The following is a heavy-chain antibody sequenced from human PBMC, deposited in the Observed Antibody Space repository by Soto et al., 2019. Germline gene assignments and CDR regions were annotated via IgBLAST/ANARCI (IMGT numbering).Heavy chain of an antibody. D-gene: IGHD5-12*01. CDR1: GGSISSGDYY. CDR2: IYYSGST. Sequence: SETLSLTCTVSGGSISSGDYYWSWIRQPPGKGLEWIGYIYYSGSTNYNPSLKSRVTISVDTSKNQFSLKLSSVTAADTAVYYCARGVATYTYYFDYWGQGTLVTVSS. J-gene: IGHJ4*02. V-gene: IGHV4-30-4*01. CDR3: ARGVATYTYYFDY.